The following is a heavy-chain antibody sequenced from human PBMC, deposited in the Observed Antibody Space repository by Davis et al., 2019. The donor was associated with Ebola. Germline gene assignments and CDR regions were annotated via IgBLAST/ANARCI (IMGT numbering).Heavy chain of an antibody. CDR1: GGSFSGYS. CDR2: VDHTGST. V-gene: IGHV4-34*01. J-gene: IGHJ4*02. D-gene: IGHD3-3*01. Sequence: MPSETLSLTCAVYGGSFSGYSWSWIRQPPGKGLEWIGEVDHTGSTHYSPSLESRVTISLDTSKRQFSVKLTSVTTADTAIYYCARASFFWSGHLEDYWGQGALVTVSS. CDR3: ARASFFWSGHLEDY.